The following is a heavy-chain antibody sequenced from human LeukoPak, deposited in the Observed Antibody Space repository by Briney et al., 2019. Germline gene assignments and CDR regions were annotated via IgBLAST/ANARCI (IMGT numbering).Heavy chain of an antibody. CDR1: GYSFSSYW. CDR2: IYPGDSDT. Sequence: GESLKISCKGSGYSFSSYWIGWVRQMPGKGLEWMGMIYPGDSDTRYSPSFQDQFTISADKSISTAYLQWSSLKASDTAMYYCARRAYCGGDCYLDYWGQGTLVTVSS. CDR3: ARRAYCGGDCYLDY. J-gene: IGHJ4*02. D-gene: IGHD2-21*02. V-gene: IGHV5-51*01.